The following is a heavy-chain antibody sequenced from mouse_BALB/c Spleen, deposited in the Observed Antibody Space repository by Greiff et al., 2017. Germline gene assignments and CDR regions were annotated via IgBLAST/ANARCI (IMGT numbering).Heavy chain of an antibody. CDR1: GYAFSSYW. V-gene: IGHV1-80*01. CDR2: IYPGDGDT. CDR3: ARLGHPFAY. Sequence: QVHVKQSGAELVRPGSSVKISCKASGYAFSSYWMNWVKQRPGQGLEWIGQIYPGDGDTNYNGKFKGKATLTADKSSSTAYMQLSSLTSEDSAVYFCARLGHPFAYWGQGTLVTVSA. J-gene: IGHJ3*01. D-gene: IGHD4-1*01.